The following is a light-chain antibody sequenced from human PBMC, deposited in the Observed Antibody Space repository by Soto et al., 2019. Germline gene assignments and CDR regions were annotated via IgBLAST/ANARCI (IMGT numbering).Light chain of an antibody. V-gene: IGLV1-44*01. CDR2: TNN. J-gene: IGLJ1*01. CDR1: SSNVGGNP. Sequence: QSVLTQPPSASGTPGQRVTISCSGSSSNVGGNPVNWFQHLPGTAPKLLINTNNQRPSGVPDRFSGYKSGTSASLVISGLQSEDEADYYCATWDDSLKGVFGTGTKVTVL. CDR3: ATWDDSLKGV.